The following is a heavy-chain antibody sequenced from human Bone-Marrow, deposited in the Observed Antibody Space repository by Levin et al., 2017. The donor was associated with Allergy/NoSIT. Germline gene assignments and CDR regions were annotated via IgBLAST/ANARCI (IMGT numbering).Heavy chain of an antibody. CDR3: ARDQDSSGWTVMVAYFDY. J-gene: IGHJ4*02. D-gene: IGHD6-19*01. V-gene: IGHV3-21*01. CDR1: GFTFSSYS. CDR2: ISSSSSYI. Sequence: SGGSLRLSCAASGFTFSSYSMNWVRQAPGKGLEWVSSISSSSSYIYYADSVKGRFTISRDNAKNSLYLQMNSLRAEDTAVYYCARDQDSSGWTVMVAYFDYWGQGTLVTVSS.